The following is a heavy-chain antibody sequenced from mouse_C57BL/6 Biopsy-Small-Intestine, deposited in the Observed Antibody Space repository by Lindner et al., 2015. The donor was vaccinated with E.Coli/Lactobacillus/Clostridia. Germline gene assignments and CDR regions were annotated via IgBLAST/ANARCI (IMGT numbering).Heavy chain of an antibody. CDR3: ARRAYHSNVFDV. V-gene: IGHV1-14*01. D-gene: IGHD2-5*01. CDR2: INPYNDGT. CDR1: GYTFTSYV. Sequence: VQLQESGAELVKPGTSVKMSCKASGYTFTSYVMHWVKQKPGQGLEWIGYINPYNDGTKYNEKFKGKATLTSDKSSSTAYMEVSSLTSEDSAVYYCARRAYHSNVFDVWGAGTAVTVSS. J-gene: IGHJ1*01.